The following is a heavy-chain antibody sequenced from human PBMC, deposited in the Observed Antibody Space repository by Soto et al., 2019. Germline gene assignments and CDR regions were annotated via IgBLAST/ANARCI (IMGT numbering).Heavy chain of an antibody. J-gene: IGHJ3*02. Sequence: GGSLRLSCAASGFTFSSYWMSWVRQAPGKGLEWVANIKQDGSEKYYVDSVKGRFTISSDNAKNSLYLQMNSLRAEDTAVYYCARDFLSSQITMVRGVITPHDAFDIWGQGTMVTV. CDR1: GFTFSSYW. CDR3: ARDFLSSQITMVRGVITPHDAFDI. CDR2: IKQDGSEK. V-gene: IGHV3-7*01. D-gene: IGHD3-10*01.